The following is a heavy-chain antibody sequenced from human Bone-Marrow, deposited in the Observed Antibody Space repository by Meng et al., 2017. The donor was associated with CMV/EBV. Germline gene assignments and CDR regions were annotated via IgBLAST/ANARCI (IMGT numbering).Heavy chain of an antibody. CDR3: ARSSGWSRLDY. J-gene: IGHJ4*02. CDR2: INPNDDT. D-gene: IGHD6-19*01. CDR1: GYNFTDYY. V-gene: IGHV1-2*02. Sequence: QVQLVQSWAEVKKPGASVKVSCKASGYNFTDYYIHWVRQAPGQWLEWMGWINPNDDTNYAQNFQGRVTMTRDMSINTVYMELSRLTSDDTAVYYCARSSGWSRLDYWGLGTLVTVAS.